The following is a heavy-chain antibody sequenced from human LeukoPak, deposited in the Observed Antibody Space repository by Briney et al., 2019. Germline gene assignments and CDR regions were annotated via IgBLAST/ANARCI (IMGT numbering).Heavy chain of an antibody. J-gene: IGHJ4*02. V-gene: IGHV1-2*02. D-gene: IGHD2-2*01. CDR1: GYTFTGYY. CDR2: INPNSGGT. Sequence: ASVKVSCKASGYTFTGYYMHWVRQAPGQGLEWMGWINPNSGGTNYAQKFQGRVTMTRDTSISTAYMELSRLRSDDTAVYYCAREGVGFVVVPAAMLDYWGQGTLVTVSS. CDR3: AREGVGFVVVPAAMLDY.